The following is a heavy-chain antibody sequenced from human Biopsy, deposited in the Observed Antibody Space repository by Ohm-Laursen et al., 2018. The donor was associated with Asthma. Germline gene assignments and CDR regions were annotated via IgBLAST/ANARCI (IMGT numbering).Heavy chain of an antibody. V-gene: IGHV3-53*01. CDR1: GLAVSRDY. D-gene: IGHD3-22*01. CDR3: ARGDSSNWSHYYFDY. CDR2: IYSGGTS. J-gene: IGHJ4*02. Sequence: SLRLSCTASGLAVSRDYMFWVRQAPGKGLEWVSVIYSGGTSHTADSVRGQFTISRDYSKNTLYLQMYSLRAEDTAVYYCARGDSSNWSHYYFDYWGQGTLVTVSS.